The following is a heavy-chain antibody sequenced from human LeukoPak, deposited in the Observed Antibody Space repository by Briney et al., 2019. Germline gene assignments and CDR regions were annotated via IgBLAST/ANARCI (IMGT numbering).Heavy chain of an antibody. Sequence: GGSLRLSCAAPGFTFSSYGMHWVRQAPGKGLEWVAVISYDGRNTYYADSVKGRFTISRDNSKNTLYLQMNSLRAEDSAVYYSAKDPLPQSASYPGDYWGQGTLATVSS. J-gene: IGHJ4*02. D-gene: IGHD1-26*01. CDR1: GFTFSSYG. CDR2: ISYDGRNT. CDR3: AKDPLPQSASYPGDY. V-gene: IGHV3-30*18.